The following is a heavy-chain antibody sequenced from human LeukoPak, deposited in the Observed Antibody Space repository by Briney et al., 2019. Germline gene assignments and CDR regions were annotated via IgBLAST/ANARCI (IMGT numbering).Heavy chain of an antibody. J-gene: IGHJ6*02. Sequence: PGGSLRLSCAASGFTFSSYAMSWVRQAPGKGLEWVSAISGSGGSTYYADSVKGRFTISRDNSKNTPYLQMNSLRAEDTAVYYCAKGADTAMVTRRFDYYYGMDVWGQGTTVTVSS. CDR3: AKGADTAMVTRRFDYYYGMDV. CDR2: ISGSGGST. V-gene: IGHV3-23*01. CDR1: GFTFSSYA. D-gene: IGHD5-18*01.